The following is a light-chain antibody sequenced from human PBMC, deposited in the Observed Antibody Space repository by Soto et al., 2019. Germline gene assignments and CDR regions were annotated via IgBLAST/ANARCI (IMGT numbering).Light chain of an antibody. CDR1: SSDVGGYNY. CDR2: QVS. V-gene: IGLV2-14*01. CDR3: SSYTSRRTLYV. Sequence: QSALTQPASVSGSPGQSITISCTGTSSDVGGYNYVSWYQQHPGKAPKLMIYQVSDRPSGVSNRFSGSKSGNTASLTISGLQPEDEADYYCSSYTSRRTLYVFGTGTKVTVL. J-gene: IGLJ1*01.